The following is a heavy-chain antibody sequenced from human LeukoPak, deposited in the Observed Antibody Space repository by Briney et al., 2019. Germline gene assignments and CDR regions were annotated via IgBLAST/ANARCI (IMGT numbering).Heavy chain of an antibody. CDR3: TKDHGFYSSGWHPLFDH. Sequence: GGSLRLSCAASGFTFSNYAMSWVRQAPGKGLEWVSGISGSGRSTYYTDSVKGRFTFSRDNSKNTLHLQMNSLRAEDTAVYYCTKDHGFYSSGWHPLFDHWGQGTLVTVTP. CDR2: ISGSGRST. J-gene: IGHJ4*02. V-gene: IGHV3-23*01. CDR1: GFTFSNYA. D-gene: IGHD6-19*01.